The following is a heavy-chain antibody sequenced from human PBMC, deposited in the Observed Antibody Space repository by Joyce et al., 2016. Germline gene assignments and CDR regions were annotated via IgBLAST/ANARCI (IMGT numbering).Heavy chain of an antibody. CDR3: ATVDYYYGSGTPRDYYYYMDV. D-gene: IGHD3-10*01. J-gene: IGHJ6*03. V-gene: IGHV1-69-2*01. CDR1: GSTCTEYY. CDR2: VDPKDGET. Sequence: EVQLVQSGAEVKKPGATVTISCKVSGSTCTEYYMQWVQQAPGKGLEWMGLVDPKDGETLYAEKFQGRVTITAGTSTDTAYMELSSLRSEDTAVYYCATVDYYYGSGTPRDYYYYMDVWGKGTTVTVSS.